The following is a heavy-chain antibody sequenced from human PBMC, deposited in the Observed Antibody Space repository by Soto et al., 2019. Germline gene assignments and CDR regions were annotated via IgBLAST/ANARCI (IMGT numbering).Heavy chain of an antibody. CDR2: IVNDRTST. CDR3: ARSSSAWSLDY. CDR1: GFVFGSLW. J-gene: IGHJ4*01. D-gene: IGHD6-19*01. Sequence: GGSLRLSCAASGFVFGSLWMHWVRQVPGNGLVYVARIVNDRTSTSYADSVKGRFTISRDNAKNTLYLQMNTLTADDTAVYYCARSSSAWSLDYWGHGTLVTVS. V-gene: IGHV3-74*01.